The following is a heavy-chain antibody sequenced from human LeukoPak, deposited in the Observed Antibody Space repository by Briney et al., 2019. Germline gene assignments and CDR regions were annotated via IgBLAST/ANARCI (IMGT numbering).Heavy chain of an antibody. Sequence: GGSLRLSCAASGFTFSSYAMSWVRQAPGKGLEWVSAISGSGGSTYYADSVKGRFTISRDNSKNTLYLQMNSLRAEDTAVYYCAKDNVGIAVVDLGHYFDYWGQGTLVTVSS. J-gene: IGHJ4*02. CDR2: ISGSGGST. CDR3: AKDNVGIAVVDLGHYFDY. CDR1: GFTFSSYA. V-gene: IGHV3-23*01. D-gene: IGHD6-19*01.